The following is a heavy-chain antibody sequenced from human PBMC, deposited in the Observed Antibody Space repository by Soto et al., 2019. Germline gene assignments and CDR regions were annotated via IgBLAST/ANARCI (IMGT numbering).Heavy chain of an antibody. Sequence: GGSLRLSCAASGFTVSSNYMSWARQAPGKGLEWVSVIYSGGSTYYADSVKGRFTISRDNSKNTLYLQMNSLRAEDTAVYYCARERGGATYDAFDIWGQGTMVTVSS. D-gene: IGHD1-26*01. CDR3: ARERGGATYDAFDI. CDR2: IYSGGST. V-gene: IGHV3-53*01. CDR1: GFTVSSNY. J-gene: IGHJ3*02.